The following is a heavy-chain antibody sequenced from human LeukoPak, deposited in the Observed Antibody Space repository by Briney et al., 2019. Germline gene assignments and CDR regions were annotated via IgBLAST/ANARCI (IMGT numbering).Heavy chain of an antibody. CDR3: GRHLYGSGSSRGFDY. D-gene: IGHD3-10*01. J-gene: IGHJ4*02. Sequence: SETLSLTRTVSGGSISSYYWSWIRQPPGRGLEWIGYIYYSGSTNYNPSLKSRVTISVVTSKNQFSLKLSSVTAADTAVYYCGRHLYGSGSSRGFDYWGQGTLVTVSS. V-gene: IGHV4-59*08. CDR1: GGSISSYY. CDR2: IYYSGST.